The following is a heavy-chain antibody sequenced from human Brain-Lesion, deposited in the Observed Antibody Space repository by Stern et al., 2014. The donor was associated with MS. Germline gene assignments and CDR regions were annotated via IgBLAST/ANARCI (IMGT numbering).Heavy chain of an antibody. CDR3: ATLSPGAGGNYYRHFDY. V-gene: IGHV1-24*01. Sequence: VQLVESGAEVKKPGASVKVSCKVSGYTLTELSMHWVRQAPRKGLEWMGGFDPEDGDTIYAQKCQGRFTMTEDTSTDTAYMEMSSLRSEDTAVYYCATLSPGAGGNYYRHFDYWGQGTLVTVSS. CDR1: GYTLTELS. D-gene: IGHD1-26*01. CDR2: FDPEDGDT. J-gene: IGHJ4*02.